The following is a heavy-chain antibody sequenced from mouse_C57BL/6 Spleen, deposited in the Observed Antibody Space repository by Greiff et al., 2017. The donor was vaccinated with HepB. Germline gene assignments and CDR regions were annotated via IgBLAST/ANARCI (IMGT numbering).Heavy chain of an antibody. CDR1: GFSFTSYG. Sequence: VQLKESGPGLVQPSQRLSITCTVSGFSFTSYGVHWVRQSPGKGLEWLGVIWRGGSTDYNAAFMSRLSITKDNSKSQVFFKMNSLQADDTAIYYCDKRGINYAMDYWGQGTSVTVSS. D-gene: IGHD2-4*01. V-gene: IGHV2-5*01. CDR3: DKRGINYAMDY. CDR2: IWRGGST. J-gene: IGHJ4*01.